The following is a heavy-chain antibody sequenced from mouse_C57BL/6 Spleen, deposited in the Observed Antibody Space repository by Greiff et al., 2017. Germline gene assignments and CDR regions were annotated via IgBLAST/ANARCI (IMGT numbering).Heavy chain of an antibody. CDR2: ISYDGSN. V-gene: IGHV3-6*01. CDR3: ARRGSYAMDY. Sequence: EVHLVESGPGLVKPSQSLSLTCSVTGYSITSGYYWNWIRQFPGNKLEWMGYISYDGSNNYNPSLKNLISITRDTSKNQFFLKLNSVTTEDTATYYCARRGSYAMDYWGQGTSVTVSS. J-gene: IGHJ4*01. CDR1: GYSITSGYY.